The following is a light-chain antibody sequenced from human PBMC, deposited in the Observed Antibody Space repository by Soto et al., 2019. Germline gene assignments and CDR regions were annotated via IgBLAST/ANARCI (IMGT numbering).Light chain of an antibody. CDR3: QQRSNWPGT. Sequence: EIVLTQSPGTLSLSPGERATLSCGASQSVRSSLAWYQRQPGQAHRXLIYDASNRATGIPARFSGSGSGTDLTLTISSLEPEDCEVDSCQQRSNWPGTFGQGTKVDIK. CDR1: QSVRSS. CDR2: DAS. V-gene: IGKV3-11*01. J-gene: IGKJ1*01.